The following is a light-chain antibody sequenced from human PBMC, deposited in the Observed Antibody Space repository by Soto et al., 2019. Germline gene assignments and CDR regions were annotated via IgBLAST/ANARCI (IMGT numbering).Light chain of an antibody. CDR1: SSDVGGYKY. V-gene: IGLV2-14*03. CDR3: SSYTRSSTLV. CDR2: DVT. J-gene: IGLJ2*01. Sequence: QSALTQPASVSGSPGQSITISCTGTSSDVGGYKYVSWYQQHPRKAPKLMIYDVTYRPSGVSNRFSGSKSGNTASLTISGLQAEDEADYYCSSYTRSSTLVFGGWTKVTVL.